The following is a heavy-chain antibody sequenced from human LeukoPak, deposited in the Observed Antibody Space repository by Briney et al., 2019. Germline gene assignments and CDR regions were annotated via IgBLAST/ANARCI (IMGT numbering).Heavy chain of an antibody. CDR2: IWYDGSNK. J-gene: IGHJ4*02. CDR1: GFTFSSYG. D-gene: IGHD2-2*01. CDR3: ARGSPFEPAALPFDY. V-gene: IGHV3-33*01. Sequence: GGSLRLSCAASGFTFSSYGMHWVRQAPGKGLEWVAVIWYDGSNKYYADSVKGRFTISRDNSKNTLYLQMNSLRAEDTAVYYCARGSPFEPAALPFDYWGQGTLVTVSS.